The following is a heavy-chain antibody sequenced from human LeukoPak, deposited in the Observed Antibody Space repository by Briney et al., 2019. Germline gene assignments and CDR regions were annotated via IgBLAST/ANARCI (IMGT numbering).Heavy chain of an antibody. CDR1: GFTFSGSA. V-gene: IGHV3-73*01. J-gene: IGHJ4*02. CDR3: ARESGYSYGLAGFFDY. CDR2: IRSKANSYAT. Sequence: GGSLRLSCAASGFTFSGSAMHWVRQASGKGLEWVGRIRSKANSYATAYAASVKGRFTISRDDSKNTAYLQMNSLKTEDTAVYYCARESGYSYGLAGFFDYWGQGTLVTVSS. D-gene: IGHD5-18*01.